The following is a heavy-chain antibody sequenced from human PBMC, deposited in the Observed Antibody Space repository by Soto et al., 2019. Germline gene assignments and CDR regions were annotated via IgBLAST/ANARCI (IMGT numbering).Heavy chain of an antibody. CDR1: RGACGDYW. J-gene: IGHJ5*01. D-gene: IGHD3-10*02. Sequence: EVQLVESGGGLVQPGGSLRLSCAASRGACGDYWMHWVRQAPGKGLVWVSRINRDANDIIYANSVKGRFTASIDNAKNMVSLQMNSLRGDDTSMNYCARDVPHNWFESWGQGTRVTVSS. V-gene: IGHV3-74*01. CDR2: INRDANDI. CDR3: ARDVPHNWFES.